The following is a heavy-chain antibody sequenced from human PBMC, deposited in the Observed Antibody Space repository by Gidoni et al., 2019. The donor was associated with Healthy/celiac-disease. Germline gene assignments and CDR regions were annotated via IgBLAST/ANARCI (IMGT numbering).Heavy chain of an antibody. J-gene: IGHJ4*02. V-gene: IGHV3-30*04. CDR3: ARDSHYYDSSGYYLDY. CDR1: GFTFSSYA. D-gene: IGHD3-22*01. Sequence: QVQLVASGGGVVQPGRSLRLSCAASGFTFSSYAMHGVRQAPGKGLEWVAVISYDGSNKYYADSVKGRFTISRDNSKNTPYLQMNSLRAEDTAVYYCARDSHYYDSSGYYLDYWGQGTLVTVSS. CDR2: ISYDGSNK.